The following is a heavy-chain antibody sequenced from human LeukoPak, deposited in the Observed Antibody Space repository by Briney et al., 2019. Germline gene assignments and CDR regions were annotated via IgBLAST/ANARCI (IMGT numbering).Heavy chain of an antibody. J-gene: IGHJ4*02. D-gene: IGHD2-21*01. Sequence: GGSLRLSCAASGFTFSSYAMSWVRQAPGKGLEWVSAISGSGGSTYYADSVKGRFTISRDNSKNTLYLQMNSLRAEDTAVYYCAKFLPTHIVVANYYFDYWGQGTLVAVSS. CDR2: ISGSGGST. CDR3: AKFLPTHIVVANYYFDY. CDR1: GFTFSSYA. V-gene: IGHV3-23*01.